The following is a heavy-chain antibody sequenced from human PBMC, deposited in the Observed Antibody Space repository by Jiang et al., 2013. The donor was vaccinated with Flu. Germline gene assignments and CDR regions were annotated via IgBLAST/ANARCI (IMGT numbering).Heavy chain of an antibody. V-gene: IGHV4-4*02. CDR2: IYHSGST. CDR1: GGSISSSNW. Sequence: GSGLVKPSGTLSLTCAVSGGSISSSNWWSWVRQPPGKGLEWIGEIYHSGSTNYNPSLKSRVTISVDKSKNQFSLKLSSVTAADTAVYYCARALGGRVFYDSSGYSGIVGAYFDYWGQGTLVTVS. CDR3: ARALGGRVFYDSSGYSGIVGAYFDY. J-gene: IGHJ4*02. D-gene: IGHD3-22*01.